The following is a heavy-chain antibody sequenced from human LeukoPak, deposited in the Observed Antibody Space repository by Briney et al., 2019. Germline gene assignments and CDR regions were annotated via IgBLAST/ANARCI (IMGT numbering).Heavy chain of an antibody. CDR3: ARLFTNKQWLFTSWFDP. V-gene: IGHV3-23*01. J-gene: IGHJ5*02. CDR2: ISGSGGST. D-gene: IGHD6-19*01. CDR1: GFTFSSYA. Sequence: GGSLRLSCAASGFTFSSYAMSWVRQAPGKGLEWVSAISGSGGSTYYADSVKGRFTISRDNSKNTLYLQMNSLKASDTAMYYCARLFTNKQWLFTSWFDPWAREPWSPSPQ.